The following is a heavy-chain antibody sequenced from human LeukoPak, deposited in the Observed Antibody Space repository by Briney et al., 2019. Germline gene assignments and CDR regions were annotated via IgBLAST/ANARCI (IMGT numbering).Heavy chain of an antibody. Sequence: WESLRISCKGSGYSFTSYWISWVPQMPGKGLEWMGRIDPSDSYTNYSPSFQGHVTISADKSISTAYLQWSSLKASDTAMYYCATVYSSSWYEFDYWGQGTLVTVSS. V-gene: IGHV5-10-1*01. CDR3: ATVYSSSWYEFDY. J-gene: IGHJ4*02. CDR2: IDPSDSYT. D-gene: IGHD6-13*01. CDR1: GYSFTSYW.